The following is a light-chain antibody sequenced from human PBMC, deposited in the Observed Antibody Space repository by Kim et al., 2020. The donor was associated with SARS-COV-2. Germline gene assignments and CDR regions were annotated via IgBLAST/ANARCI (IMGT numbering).Light chain of an antibody. J-gene: IGLJ2*01. CDR1: SSDVGSYNL. V-gene: IGLV2-23*02. Sequence: QSALTQPASVSGSPGQSITISCTGTSSDVGSYNLVSWYQQHPGKAPKLMIYEVSKRPSGVSNRFSGSKPGNTASLTISGLQAEDEADYYCCSYVGSSTFVVFGGGTQLTVL. CDR3: CSYVGSSTFVV. CDR2: EVS.